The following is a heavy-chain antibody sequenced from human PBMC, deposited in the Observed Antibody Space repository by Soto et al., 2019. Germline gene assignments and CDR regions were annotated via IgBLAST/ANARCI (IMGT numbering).Heavy chain of an antibody. CDR2: IWYDGSNK. Sequence: QVQLVESGGGVVQPGRSLRLSCAASGFTFSSYGMHWVRQAPGKGLEWVVVIWYDGSNKYYADSVKGRFTISRDNSKNTLYLQMNSLRAEDTAVYYCAGGDGYNEFDYWGQGTLVTVSS. D-gene: IGHD5-12*01. CDR3: AGGDGYNEFDY. V-gene: IGHV3-33*01. J-gene: IGHJ4*02. CDR1: GFTFSSYG.